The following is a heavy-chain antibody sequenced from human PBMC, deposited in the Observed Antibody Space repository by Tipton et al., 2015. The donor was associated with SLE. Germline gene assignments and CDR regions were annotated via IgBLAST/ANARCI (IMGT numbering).Heavy chain of an antibody. D-gene: IGHD2-2*01. CDR2: ISAGNGNT. V-gene: IGHV1-3*01. CDR3: ASTNCSSTSCGAFDI. CDR1: GYTFTSYA. Sequence: QSGAEVKKPGASVKVSCKASGYTFTSYAMHWVRQDPGQRLEWMGWISAGNGNTKYSQKFQGRVTITRDTSASTAYMELSSLRSEDTAVYYCASTNCSSTSCGAFDIWGQGTMVTVSS. J-gene: IGHJ3*02.